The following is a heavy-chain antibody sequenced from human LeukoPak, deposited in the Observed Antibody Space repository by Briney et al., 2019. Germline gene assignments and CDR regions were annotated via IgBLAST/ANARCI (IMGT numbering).Heavy chain of an antibody. CDR1: GGSISSYY. J-gene: IGHJ5*02. V-gene: IGHV4-59*01. CDR2: IYYSGST. D-gene: IGHD6-6*01. CDR3: ARVGIAARRIWFDP. Sequence: PSETVSLTCAVSGGSISSYYWSWIRQPPGKGLEWIGYIYYSGSTNYNPSLKSRVTISVDTSKNQFSLKLSSVTAADTAVYYCARVGIAARRIWFDPWGQGTLVTVSS.